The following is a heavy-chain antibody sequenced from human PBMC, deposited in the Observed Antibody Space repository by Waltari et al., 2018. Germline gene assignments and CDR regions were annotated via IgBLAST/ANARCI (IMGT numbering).Heavy chain of an antibody. D-gene: IGHD4-17*01. CDR1: GSTFTSYA. Sequence: QVQLVRSGAEVKKPGASVKVSCKASGSTFTSYALHWVRQAPGQRLEWMGWINAGNGNTKYSQEFQGRVTITRDTSASTAYMELSSLRSEDMAVYYCARGFYDYGGNRDWFDPWGQGTLVTVSS. J-gene: IGHJ5*02. CDR2: INAGNGNT. V-gene: IGHV1-3*03. CDR3: ARGFYDYGGNRDWFDP.